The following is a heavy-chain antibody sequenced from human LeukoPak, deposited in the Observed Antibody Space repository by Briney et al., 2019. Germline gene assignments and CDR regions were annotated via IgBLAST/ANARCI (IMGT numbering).Heavy chain of an antibody. Sequence: GATVKVSCKASGYTFTAYYIHWVRQAPGQGLEWMGWINPNSGGPNYAQKFQGRVTMTRDTSMSTAYMDLYRLRSDDTAVYYCAREMAAGALGFWGQGTMVTVSS. CDR1: GYTFTAYY. J-gene: IGHJ3*01. V-gene: IGHV1-2*02. CDR3: AREMAAGALGF. D-gene: IGHD2-8*01. CDR2: INPNSGGP.